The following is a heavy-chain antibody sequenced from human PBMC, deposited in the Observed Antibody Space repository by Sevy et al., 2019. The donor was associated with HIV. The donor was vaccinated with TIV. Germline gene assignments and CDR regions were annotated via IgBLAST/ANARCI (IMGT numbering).Heavy chain of an antibody. CDR2: ISGSGGST. V-gene: IGHV3-23*01. CDR3: ARETLTLVQGVPGAFDV. Sequence: GGSLRLSCAASGFTFSSYAMSWVRQAPGKGLEWVSAISGSGGSTYYADSVKGRFTISRDNSKNTLYLQMNSLRAEDTAVYYCARETLTLVQGVPGAFDVWGQGTMVTVSS. CDR1: GFTFSSYA. J-gene: IGHJ3*01. D-gene: IGHD3-10*01.